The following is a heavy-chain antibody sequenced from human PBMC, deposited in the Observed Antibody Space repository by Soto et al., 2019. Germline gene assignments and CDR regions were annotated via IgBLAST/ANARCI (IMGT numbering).Heavy chain of an antibody. CDR3: AVYGSGSPSDWFDP. CDR2: ISGSGGST. J-gene: IGHJ5*02. D-gene: IGHD3-10*01. Sequence: SVGSLRLSCAASGFTFSSYAMSWVRQAPGKGLEWVSAISGSGGSTYYADSVKGRFTISRDNSKNTLYLQMNSLRAEDTAVYYCAVYGSGSPSDWFDPWGQGTLVTVSS. CDR1: GFTFSSYA. V-gene: IGHV3-23*01.